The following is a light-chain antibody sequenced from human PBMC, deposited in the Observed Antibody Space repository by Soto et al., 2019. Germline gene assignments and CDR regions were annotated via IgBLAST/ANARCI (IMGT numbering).Light chain of an antibody. V-gene: IGKV1-5*03. CDR1: QSINNW. CDR2: RAS. Sequence: DIQMTQSPSTLSASVGDRVTISCRASQSINNWLAWYQQKPGKAPKLLIYRASSLENGVPSRFSGRGSGTEFNFTITSLQPDDFATYYCQQYSSASTFGQGTKEEI. J-gene: IGKJ1*01. CDR3: QQYSSAST.